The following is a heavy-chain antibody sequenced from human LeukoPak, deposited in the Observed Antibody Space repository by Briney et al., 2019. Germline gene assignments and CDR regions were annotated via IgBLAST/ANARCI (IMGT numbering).Heavy chain of an antibody. CDR3: ARDIVVVPAALIGADF. Sequence: GASVKVSCKASGYTFTSYYMHWVRQAPGQGLEWMGIINPSGGSTSYAQKFQGRVTMTRDTSTSTVYMELSSLRSEDTAVYYCARDIVVVPAALIGADFWGPGTLVTVSS. J-gene: IGHJ4*02. CDR1: GYTFTSYY. V-gene: IGHV1-46*01. D-gene: IGHD2-2*01. CDR2: INPSGGST.